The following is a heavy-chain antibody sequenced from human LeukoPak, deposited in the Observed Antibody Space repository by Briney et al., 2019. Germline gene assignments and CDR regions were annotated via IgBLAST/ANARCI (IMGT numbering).Heavy chain of an antibody. V-gene: IGHV4-59*01. CDR1: GGSISSYY. CDR2: IYYSGST. Sequence: SETLSLTCTVSGGSISSYYWSWLRQPPGKGLEWIGYIYYSGSTNYNPSLKSRVTISVDTSKNQFSLKLSSVTAADTAVYYCAGDGHSLANWFDPWGQGTLVTVSS. J-gene: IGHJ5*02. D-gene: IGHD1-26*01. CDR3: AGDGHSLANWFDP.